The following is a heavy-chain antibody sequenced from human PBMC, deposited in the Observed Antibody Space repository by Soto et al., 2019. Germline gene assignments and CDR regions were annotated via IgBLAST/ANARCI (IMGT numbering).Heavy chain of an antibody. CDR3: ERDSASYYYYYYMDV. J-gene: IGHJ6*03. Sequence: ASVKGACNASGYTFTSYAVHLVRQAPGQRLEWMGWINAGNGNTKYSQKFQGRVTITRDTSASTAYMELSSLRSEDTAVYYCERDSASYYYYYYMDVWGKGTTVTVSS. V-gene: IGHV1-3*01. D-gene: IGHD3-10*01. CDR1: GYTFTSYA. CDR2: INAGNGNT.